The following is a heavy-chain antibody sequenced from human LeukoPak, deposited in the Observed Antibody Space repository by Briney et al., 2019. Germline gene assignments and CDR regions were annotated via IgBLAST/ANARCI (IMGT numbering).Heavy chain of an antibody. CDR1: GFIFNTYG. J-gene: IGHJ4*02. D-gene: IGHD5-18*01. V-gene: IGHV3-30*02. CDR2: IRYDGSNK. CDR3: AADGWPRGETATIGVLVS. Sequence: PGGSLRLSCAASGFIFNTYGMHWVRQAPGKGLEGLAFIRYDGSNKDHADSVKGRFTISRDNTKNSLYLQMNSLRAEDTAVYYCAADGWPRGETATIGVLVSWGQGTLVIVAS.